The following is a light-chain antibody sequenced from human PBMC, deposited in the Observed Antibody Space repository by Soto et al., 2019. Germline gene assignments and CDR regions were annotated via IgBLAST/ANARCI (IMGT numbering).Light chain of an antibody. V-gene: IGKV1-39*01. CDR3: QQGYSRPRT. CDR1: QSIGRN. CDR2: TTS. Sequence: DIQMTQTPSSLSASVGDRFTITCRASQSIGRNLNWYQQKPGKAPNLLIYTTSNLESGVPSRFSGSGSGTDFTLTISSLQPEDVATYFCQQGYSRPRTFGQGTKVDIK. J-gene: IGKJ1*01.